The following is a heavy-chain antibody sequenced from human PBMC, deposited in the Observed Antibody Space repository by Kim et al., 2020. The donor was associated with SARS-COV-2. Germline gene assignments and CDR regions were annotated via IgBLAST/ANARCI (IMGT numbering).Heavy chain of an antibody. D-gene: IGHD6-13*01. CDR3: ARDVPGNYYYYGMDV. CDR2: IIPIFGTA. Sequence: SVKVSCKASGGTFSSYAISWVRQAPGQGLEWMGGIIPIFGTANYAQKFQGRVTITADESTSTAYMELSSLRSEDTAVYYCARDVPGNYYYYGMDVWGQGTTVTVSS. J-gene: IGHJ6*02. V-gene: IGHV1-69*13. CDR1: GGTFSSYA.